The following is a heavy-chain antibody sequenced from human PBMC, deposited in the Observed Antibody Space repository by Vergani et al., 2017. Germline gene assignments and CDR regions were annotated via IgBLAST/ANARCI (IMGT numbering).Heavy chain of an antibody. D-gene: IGHD3-10*01. CDR3: VRDQVTMLRGSDALDI. V-gene: IGHV3-49*03. CDR1: GFTFGYYA. J-gene: IGHJ3*02. Sequence: EVQLVESGGDLVQTGRSLRLSCTASGFTFGYYAMDWFRQASGQGLEWVGGIRSKAYGQATIYAASVKGRLTISRDDSKSIAYLQMNNLQTEDTAMYYCVRDQVTMLRGSDALDIWGQGTMVTVSS. CDR2: IRSKAYGQAT.